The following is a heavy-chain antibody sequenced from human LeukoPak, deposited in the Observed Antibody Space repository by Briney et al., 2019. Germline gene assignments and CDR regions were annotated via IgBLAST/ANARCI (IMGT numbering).Heavy chain of an antibody. Sequence: VASVKVSCKASGYTFTGYYMHWVRQAPGQGLEWMGWINPNSGGTNYAQKFQGRVTMTRDTSISTAYMELSRLRSDDTAVYYCARPPFLRGYRYGFWGQGTLVTVSS. CDR3: ARPPFLRGYRYGF. V-gene: IGHV1-2*02. CDR2: INPNSGGT. CDR1: GYTFTGYY. J-gene: IGHJ4*02. D-gene: IGHD5-18*01.